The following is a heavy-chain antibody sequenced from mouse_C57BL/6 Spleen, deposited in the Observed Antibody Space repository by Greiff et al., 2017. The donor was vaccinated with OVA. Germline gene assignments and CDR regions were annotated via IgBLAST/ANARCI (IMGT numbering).Heavy chain of an antibody. J-gene: IGHJ1*03. V-gene: IGHV3-6*01. Sequence: ESGPGLVRPSQSLSLTCSVTGYSITSGYYWNWIRQFPGNKLEWMGYISYDGSNNYNPSLKNRISITRDTSKNQFFLKLNSVTTEDTATYYCAREGYYGSRGWYFDVWGTGTTVTVSS. CDR1: GYSITSGYY. D-gene: IGHD1-1*01. CDR2: ISYDGSN. CDR3: AREGYYGSRGWYFDV.